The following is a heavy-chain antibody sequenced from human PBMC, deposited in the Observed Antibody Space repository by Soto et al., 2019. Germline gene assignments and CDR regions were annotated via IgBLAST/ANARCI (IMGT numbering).Heavy chain of an antibody. CDR1: GYTFTSYY. CDR2: INPSGGST. J-gene: IGHJ4*02. V-gene: IGHV1-46*03. D-gene: IGHD2-8*01. CDR3: ARELDCTNGVCYHGFDY. Sequence: QVQLVQSGAEVKKPGASVKVSCKASGYTFTSYYMHWVRQAPGQGLEWMGIINPSGGSTSYAQKFKGRVTMTRDTSTSTVYMELSSLRSEDTAVYYCARELDCTNGVCYHGFDYWGQGTLVTVSS.